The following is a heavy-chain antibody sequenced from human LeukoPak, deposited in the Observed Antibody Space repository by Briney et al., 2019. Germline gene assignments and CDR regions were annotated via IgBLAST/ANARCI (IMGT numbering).Heavy chain of an antibody. V-gene: IGHV3-33*01. CDR2: IWYDGSDE. J-gene: IGHJ5*02. Sequence: GRSLRLSCAASGFIFSTYGMHWVRQAPGKGLEWVALIWYDGSDEHYADSVKGRFTISRDNSRKTLYLQMNSLRVEDTAVYYCVRDRITMVRGVRNWFDPWGQGTLVTVSS. D-gene: IGHD3-10*01. CDR3: VRDRITMVRGVRNWFDP. CDR1: GFIFSTYG.